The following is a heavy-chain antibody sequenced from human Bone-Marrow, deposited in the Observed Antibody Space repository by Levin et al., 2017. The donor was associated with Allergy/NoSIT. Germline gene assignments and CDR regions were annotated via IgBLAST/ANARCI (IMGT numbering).Heavy chain of an antibody. CDR2: IDPSDSYT. CDR1: GYNFNTYW. D-gene: IGHD3-10*01. J-gene: IGHJ3*02. V-gene: IGHV5-10-1*01. CDR3: ARPRSSGSLGVFDI. Sequence: HGESLKISCKGSGYNFNTYWISWVRQMPGKGLEWMGRIDPSDSYTNYSPSFRGHVTLSADQSISTAYLQWSSLQASDTAMYYCARPRSSGSLGVFDIWGQGTLVTVSS.